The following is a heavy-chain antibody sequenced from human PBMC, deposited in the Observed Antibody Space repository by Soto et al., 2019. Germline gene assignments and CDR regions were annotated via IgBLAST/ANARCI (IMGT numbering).Heavy chain of an antibody. CDR3: ANCRLTAIPAAADY. CDR1: GYTFTSFQ. CDR2: INPGNGRT. V-gene: IGHV1-46*01. Sequence: ASVKVSFKTSGYTFTSFQMQWVRQAPGQGLEWVGIINPGNGRTSYAQNLQGRVTMTSDTSTRTIYMERSSLRSEDTAVYYCANCRLTAIPAAADYWGQGTLVTVS. D-gene: IGHD5-18*01. J-gene: IGHJ4*02.